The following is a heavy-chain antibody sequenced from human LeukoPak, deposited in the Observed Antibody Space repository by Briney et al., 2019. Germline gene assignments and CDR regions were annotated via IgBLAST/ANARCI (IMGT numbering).Heavy chain of an antibody. D-gene: IGHD3-10*01. Sequence: GGSLRLSCAASGFTFSSYSMNWVRQAPGKGLEWVSSISSSSSYIYYADSVKGRFTISRDNAKNSLYLQMNSLRAEDTAVYYCARGLLWFGELPGIDPWGQGTLVTVSS. J-gene: IGHJ5*02. CDR1: GFTFSSYS. CDR3: ARGLLWFGELPGIDP. V-gene: IGHV3-21*01. CDR2: ISSSSSYI.